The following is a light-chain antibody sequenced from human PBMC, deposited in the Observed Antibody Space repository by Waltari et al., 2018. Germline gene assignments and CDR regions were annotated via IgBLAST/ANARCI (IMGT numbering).Light chain of an antibody. J-gene: IGKJ4*02. CDR1: ENAFQY. Sequence: EIVLIQSPATLSLPPGARANLYCGASENAFQYVAWYQQRPGQAPRLLISDASNRATGVPDRFDGFGSGTDFTLTISSLEPEDFAVYYCQQRNDWPLTFGGGTRVEIK. CDR3: QQRNDWPLT. CDR2: DAS. V-gene: IGKV3-11*01.